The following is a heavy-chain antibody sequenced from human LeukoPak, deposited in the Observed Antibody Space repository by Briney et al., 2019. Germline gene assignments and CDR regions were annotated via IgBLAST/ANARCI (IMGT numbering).Heavy chain of an antibody. Sequence: GRSLRLSCAASGFTFSSYAMSWVRQAPGKGLEWVSAISGSGGSTYYADSVKGRFTISRDNSKNTLYLQMNSLRAEDTAVYYCAKASPIAAAGAGYYYGMDVWGQGTTVTVSS. J-gene: IGHJ6*02. CDR1: GFTFSSYA. CDR2: ISGSGGST. V-gene: IGHV3-23*01. D-gene: IGHD6-13*01. CDR3: AKASPIAAAGAGYYYGMDV.